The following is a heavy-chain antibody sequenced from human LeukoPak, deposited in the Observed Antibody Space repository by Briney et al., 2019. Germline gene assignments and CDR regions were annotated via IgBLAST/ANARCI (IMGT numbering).Heavy chain of an antibody. CDR1: GFTFSSYA. J-gene: IGHJ4*02. D-gene: IGHD3-22*01. Sequence: PGGSLRLSCAASGFTFSSYAMSWVRQAPGKGLEWVSAISGSGGSTYYADSVKGRFTISRGNSKNTLYLQMNSLRAEDTAVYYCAKYDSSGYYYDYFDYWGQGTLVTVSS. V-gene: IGHV3-23*01. CDR3: AKYDSSGYYYDYFDY. CDR2: ISGSGGST.